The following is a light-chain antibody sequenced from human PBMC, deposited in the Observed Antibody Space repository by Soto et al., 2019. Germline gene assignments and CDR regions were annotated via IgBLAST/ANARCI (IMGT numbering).Light chain of an antibody. V-gene: IGLV4-60*03. Sequence: QSVLTQSSSASASLGSSVKLTCTLSSGHSSYIIAWHQQQPGKAPRYLMKLEGSGSYNKGSGVPDRFSGSSSGADRYLTIANLRSEDEADYYCETWDSNSLGVFGGWTKLTVL. CDR2: LEGSGSY. CDR3: ETWDSNSLGV. J-gene: IGLJ3*02. CDR1: SGHSSYI.